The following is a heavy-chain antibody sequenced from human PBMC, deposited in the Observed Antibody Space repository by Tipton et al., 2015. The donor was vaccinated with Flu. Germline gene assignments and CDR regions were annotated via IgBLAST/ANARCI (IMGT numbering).Heavy chain of an antibody. D-gene: IGHD1-14*01. CDR1: GDSMNSYY. J-gene: IGHJ4*02. V-gene: IGHV4-4*07. Sequence: TLSLTCTVSGDSMNSYYWNWIRQPAGKGLEWIGRIYASGSTTYNPSLKSRVTMSLDTSKKQFSLKLSSVTAADTAAYFCASTSNVGRSIEPNFDYWGQGTLVTVSS. CDR2: IYASGST. CDR3: ASTSNVGRSIEPNFDY.